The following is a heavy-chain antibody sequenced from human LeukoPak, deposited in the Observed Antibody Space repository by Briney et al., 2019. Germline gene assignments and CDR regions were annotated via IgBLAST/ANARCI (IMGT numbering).Heavy chain of an antibody. CDR2: ISSSSSTI. CDR1: RFNFSNYS. CDR3: ARVYYDSSGLFGPMDV. V-gene: IGHV3-48*01. Sequence: GGSLRLSCAASRFNFSNYSLNWVRQAPGKGLEWVSYISSSSSTIYYADSVKGRFTISRDNAKNSLYLQMNSLRAEDTAVYYCARVYYDSSGLFGPMDVWGKGTTVTVSS. J-gene: IGHJ6*03. D-gene: IGHD3-22*01.